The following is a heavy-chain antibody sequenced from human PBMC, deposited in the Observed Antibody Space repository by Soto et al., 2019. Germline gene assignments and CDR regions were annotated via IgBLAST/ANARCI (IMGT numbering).Heavy chain of an antibody. CDR3: AKDMVIYGAVTTRFDY. J-gene: IGHJ4*02. D-gene: IGHD4-17*01. CDR2: ISWNSGSI. Sequence: EVQLVESGGGLVQPGRSLRLSCAASGFTFDDYAMHWVRQAPGKGLEWVSGISWNSGSIGYADSVKCRFTISRDNAKNSLYLQMNSLRAEDTALYYCAKDMVIYGAVTTRFDYWGQGTLVTVSS. V-gene: IGHV3-9*01. CDR1: GFTFDDYA.